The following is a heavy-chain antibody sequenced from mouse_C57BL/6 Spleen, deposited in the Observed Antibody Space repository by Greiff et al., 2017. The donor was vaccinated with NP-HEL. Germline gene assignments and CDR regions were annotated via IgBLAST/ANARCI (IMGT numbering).Heavy chain of an antibody. CDR3: ARKGVPGYFDG. CDR1: GYTFTSYW. Sequence: QVQLQQPGAELVKPGASVKLSCKASGYTFTSYWMQWVKQRPGQGLEWIGEIDPSDSYTNYNQKFKGKATLTVDTSSSTAYMQLSSLTSEDSAVYYCARKGVPGYFDGWGTGTTVTVSS. V-gene: IGHV1-50*01. J-gene: IGHJ1*03. CDR2: IDPSDSYT.